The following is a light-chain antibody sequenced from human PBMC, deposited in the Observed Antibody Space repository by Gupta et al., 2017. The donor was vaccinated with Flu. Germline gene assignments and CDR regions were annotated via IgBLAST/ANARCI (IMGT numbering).Light chain of an antibody. Sequence: SYVLTQPPSVSVAPGQTARITCGGNNNGSKSVQWYQQKPGQAPVLVVYEDSDRPSGIPERFSGSNSGNTATLTISRVEAGDEADYYCQAWAISSVHVVFGGGTKLTVL. CDR3: QAWAISSVHVV. CDR1: NNGSKS. J-gene: IGLJ2*01. CDR2: EDS. V-gene: IGLV3-21*02.